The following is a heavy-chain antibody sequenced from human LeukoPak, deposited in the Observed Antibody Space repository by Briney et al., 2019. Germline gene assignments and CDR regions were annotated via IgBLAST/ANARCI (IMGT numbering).Heavy chain of an antibody. CDR1: GFTFSSYA. V-gene: IGHV3-64*04. J-gene: IGHJ4*02. Sequence: PGGSLRLSCSVSGFTFSSYAMHWVRQAPGKGLDYVSAINNNGNRTYYGESVKGRFTISRDNSKNTLYLQMNSLRAEDTAVYYCAKESGYYDSSGYYYGYFDYWGRGTLVTVSS. CDR3: AKESGYYDSSGYYYGYFDY. D-gene: IGHD3-22*01. CDR2: INNNGNRT.